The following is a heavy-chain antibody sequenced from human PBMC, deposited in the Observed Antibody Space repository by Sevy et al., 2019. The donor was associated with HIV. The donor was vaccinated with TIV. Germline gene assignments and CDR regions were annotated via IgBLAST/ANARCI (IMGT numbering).Heavy chain of an antibody. V-gene: IGHV3-30-3*01. Sequence: GGSLRLSCAASGFTFSSYAMHWVRQAPGKGLEWVAVISYDGSNKYYEDSVKGRFTITRDNSKNTLYLQMNSLGAEDTAVYYCARLYRGNWFDPWGQGTLVTVSS. CDR2: ISYDGSNK. D-gene: IGHD2-2*01. CDR1: GFTFSSYA. J-gene: IGHJ5*02. CDR3: ARLYRGNWFDP.